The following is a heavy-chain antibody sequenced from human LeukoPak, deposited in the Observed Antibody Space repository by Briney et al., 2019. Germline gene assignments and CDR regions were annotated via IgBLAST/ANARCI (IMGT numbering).Heavy chain of an antibody. CDR1: GGSISSYY. V-gene: IGHV4-59*08. J-gene: IGHJ5*02. CDR2: IYYSGST. Sequence: SETLSLTCTVSGGSISSYYWSWIRQPPGKGLEWIGYIYYSGSTNYNPSLKSRVTISVDTSKNQFSLKLSSVTAADTAVYYCARHPSGWWNWFDPWGQGTLVTVSS. D-gene: IGHD6-19*01. CDR3: ARHPSGWWNWFDP.